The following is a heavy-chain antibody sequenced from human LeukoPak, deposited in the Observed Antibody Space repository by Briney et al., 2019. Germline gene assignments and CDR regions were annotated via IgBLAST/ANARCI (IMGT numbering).Heavy chain of an antibody. D-gene: IGHD3-9*01. CDR2: IRSSSSVT. CDR3: ARDQSHYDILTGSYYYYYGMDV. J-gene: IGHJ6*02. V-gene: IGHV3-48*02. CDR1: GFIFSSYS. Sequence: GGSLRLSCAASGFIFSSYSMNWVRQAPGKGMEWVSYIRSSSSVTYYADSVKGRFTTSRDNAKNSLYLQMNSLRDEDTAVYYCARDQSHYDILTGSYYYYYGMDVWGQGTTVTVSS.